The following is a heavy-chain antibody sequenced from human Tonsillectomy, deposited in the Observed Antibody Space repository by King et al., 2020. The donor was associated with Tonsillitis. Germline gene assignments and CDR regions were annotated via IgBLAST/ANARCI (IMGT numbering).Heavy chain of an antibody. CDR2: INHSGST. CDR1: GGSFSGYY. V-gene: IGHV4-34*01. Sequence: VQLQQWGAGLLKPSETLSLTCAVYGGSFSGYYWSWIRQPPGKGLEWIWEINHSGSTNYNPSLKSRVTISVDTAKNQFSLKLSSVTAADTAVYYCAISLVVVIMGDYYYYGMDVWGQGTTVTVSS. CDR3: AISLVVVIMGDYYYYGMDV. J-gene: IGHJ6*02. D-gene: IGHD3-22*01.